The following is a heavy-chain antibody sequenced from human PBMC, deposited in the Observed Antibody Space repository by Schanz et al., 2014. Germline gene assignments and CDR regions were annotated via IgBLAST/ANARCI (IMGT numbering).Heavy chain of an antibody. J-gene: IGHJ4*02. Sequence: EVHLMESGGGVVQPGRSLRLSCAASGITFSSHSFNWVRQAPGKGLEWISYITYNGGTIYYADSVKGRFTISRDNSKNTLYLQMNSLRAEDTGLYFCARGGSGSHYRLDYWGQGTLVTVSS. CDR1: GITFSSHS. CDR3: ARGGSGSHYRLDY. CDR2: ITYNGGTI. V-gene: IGHV3-48*01. D-gene: IGHD1-26*01.